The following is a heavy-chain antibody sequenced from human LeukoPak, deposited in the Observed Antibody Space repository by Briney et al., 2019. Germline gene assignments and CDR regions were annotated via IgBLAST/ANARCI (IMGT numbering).Heavy chain of an antibody. CDR1: GGSISSYY. CDR3: ARQGYYGSGSYDEFDY. J-gene: IGHJ4*02. Sequence: SETLSLTCTVSGGSISSYYWSWIRQPPGKGLEWIGSIYYSGSTYYNPSLKSRVTISVDTSKNQFSLKLSSVTAADTAVYYCARQGYYGSGSYDEFDYWGQGTLVTVSS. D-gene: IGHD3-10*01. CDR2: IYYSGST. V-gene: IGHV4-39*01.